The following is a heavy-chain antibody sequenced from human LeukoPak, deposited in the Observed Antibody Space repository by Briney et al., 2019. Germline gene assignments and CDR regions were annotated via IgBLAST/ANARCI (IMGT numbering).Heavy chain of an antibody. Sequence: PGGSLRLSCAASGFTFSSYAMHWVRQAPGKGLEWVAFIRYDGSNKYYADSVKGRFTISRNNSKNTLYLQMNSLRAEDTAVYYCAKDRRRYSSAPYYYYYYMDVWGKGTTVTISS. V-gene: IGHV3-30*02. CDR1: GFTFSSYA. J-gene: IGHJ6*03. CDR2: IRYDGSNK. D-gene: IGHD6-19*01. CDR3: AKDRRRYSSAPYYYYYYMDV.